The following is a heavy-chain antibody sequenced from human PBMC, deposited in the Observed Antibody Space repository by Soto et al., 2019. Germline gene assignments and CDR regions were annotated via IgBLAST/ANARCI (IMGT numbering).Heavy chain of an antibody. CDR1: GFTFSSYG. Sequence: QVQLVESGGGVVQPGRSLRLSCAASGFTFSSYGMHWVRQAPGTGLEWVAVISYDGSNKYYAASVKGRFTISRDNSKNTLYLQMNSLRAEDTAVYYCAKAPFYGDYDLYYFQHWGQGTLVTVSS. CDR3: AKAPFYGDYDLYYFQH. CDR2: ISYDGSNK. J-gene: IGHJ1*01. V-gene: IGHV3-30*18. D-gene: IGHD4-17*01.